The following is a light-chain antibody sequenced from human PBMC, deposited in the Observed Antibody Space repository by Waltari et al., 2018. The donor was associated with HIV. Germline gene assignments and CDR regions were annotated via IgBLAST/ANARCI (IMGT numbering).Light chain of an antibody. CDR1: QSVSTS. V-gene: IGKV3-15*01. Sequence: EVVMAQYTATLSVSPGARAISSCRASQSVSTSLAWYQQKPGQAPRLLIFGTSTRATGVSARFSGSGSGTYFSLTISSLQSEDLAVYYCQQYKNGWTFGQGTKVDIK. CDR3: QQYKNGWT. J-gene: IGKJ1*01. CDR2: GTS.